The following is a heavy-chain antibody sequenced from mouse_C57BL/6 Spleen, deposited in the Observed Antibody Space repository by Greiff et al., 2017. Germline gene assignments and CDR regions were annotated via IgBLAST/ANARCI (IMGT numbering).Heavy chain of an antibody. CDR2: YNPITGGT. J-gene: IGHJ3*01. D-gene: IGHD2-5*01. V-gene: IGHV1-42*01. CDR3: ALYYSNNGFAY. CDR1: GYSFTGYY. Sequence: DRLQQSGPELVKPGASVKISCKASGYSFTGYYMNCVKQSPEKNLEWIGKYNPITGGTTYNQKFKATPTLTVDKSSSTAYMRLKSLTSENATVYYCALYYSNNGFAYWGQGTLVTVSA.